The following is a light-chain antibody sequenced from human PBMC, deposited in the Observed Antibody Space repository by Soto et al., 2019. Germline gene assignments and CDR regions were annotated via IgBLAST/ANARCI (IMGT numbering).Light chain of an antibody. CDR3: QHYSTWLWT. CDR1: QSVDSK. Sequence: EIVMTQSPATRSVSPGERATLSSRDSQSVDSKLAWYQQKPGQGPRLLIYGASSRATGIPARFSGSGSGTEFTLTISSLQSEDFAVYYCQHYSTWLWTFGQGTKVEIK. J-gene: IGKJ1*01. V-gene: IGKV3-15*01. CDR2: GAS.